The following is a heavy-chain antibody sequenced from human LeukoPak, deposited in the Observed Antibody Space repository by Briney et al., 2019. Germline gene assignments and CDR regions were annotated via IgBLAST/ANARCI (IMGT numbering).Heavy chain of an antibody. CDR2: IYYSGST. V-gene: IGHV4-39*01. CDR1: GGSISSSSYY. J-gene: IGHJ4*02. CDR3: ARIKSGDSSSWYVTGKFDY. D-gene: IGHD6-13*01. Sequence: PSETLSLTCTVSGGSISSSSYYWGWIRQPPGKGLEWIGSIYYSGSTYYNPSLKSRVTISVDTSKNQFSLKLSSVTAADTAVYYCARIKSGDSSSWYVTGKFDYWGQGTLVTVSS.